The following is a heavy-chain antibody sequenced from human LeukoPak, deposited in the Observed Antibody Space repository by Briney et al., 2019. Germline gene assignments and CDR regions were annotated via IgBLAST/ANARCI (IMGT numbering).Heavy chain of an antibody. CDR1: GYTFTSYG. Sequence: GASVKVSCKASGYTFTSYGISWVRQAPGQGLEWMGWISAYNGNTNYAQKLQGRVTMTTDTSTSTAYMELRSLRSDDTAVYYCARDTTVTTTRNGLNAFDIWGQGTMVTVSS. J-gene: IGHJ3*02. D-gene: IGHD4-17*01. CDR2: ISAYNGNT. CDR3: ARDTTVTTTRNGLNAFDI. V-gene: IGHV1-18*01.